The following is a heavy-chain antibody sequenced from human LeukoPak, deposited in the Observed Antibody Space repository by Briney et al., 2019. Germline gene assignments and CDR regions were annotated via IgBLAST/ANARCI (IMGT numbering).Heavy chain of an antibody. CDR3: ARDTYGDSLDY. Sequence: PGGSLRLSCAASGFTFSSYSMNWDRQAPGKGLEWVSYISSSSSTIYYADSVKGRFTISRDNAKNSLYLQMNSLRAEDTAVYYCARDTYGDSLDYWGQGTLVTVSS. CDR1: GFTFSSYS. V-gene: IGHV3-48*01. CDR2: ISSSSSTI. D-gene: IGHD3-10*01. J-gene: IGHJ4*02.